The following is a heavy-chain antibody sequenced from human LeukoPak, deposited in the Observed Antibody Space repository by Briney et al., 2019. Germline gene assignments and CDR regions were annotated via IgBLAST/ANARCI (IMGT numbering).Heavy chain of an antibody. V-gene: IGHV3-30*04. CDR2: ISYDGSNK. CDR1: GFTFSNYT. CDR3: ARDRGSSGWYSGY. D-gene: IGHD6-19*01. J-gene: IGHJ4*02. Sequence: WGSLRLSCAAPGFTFSNYTMHWVRQAPGKGLGGVAVISYDGSNKYYADSVKGRFTTSRDNSKNTLYLQMNSLRAEDTAVYYCARDRGSSGWYSGYWGQGTLVTVSS.